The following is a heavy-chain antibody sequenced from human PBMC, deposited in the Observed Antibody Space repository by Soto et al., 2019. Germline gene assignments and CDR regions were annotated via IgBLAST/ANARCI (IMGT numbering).Heavy chain of an antibody. CDR3: ARRIRFLEACDF. CDR1: GDSFTSSRYS. CDR2: VYYSGNT. Sequence: QVQLQESGPGLVKPSETLSLFCTVSGDSFTSSRYSWGWIRQPPGKGLEWIGSVYYSGNTQYNPSLKSRVTISVDSSKNQFSLKMTSVTAADTAVYFCARRIRFLEACDFWGQGTLVTVSS. J-gene: IGHJ4*02. V-gene: IGHV4-39*01. D-gene: IGHD3-3*01.